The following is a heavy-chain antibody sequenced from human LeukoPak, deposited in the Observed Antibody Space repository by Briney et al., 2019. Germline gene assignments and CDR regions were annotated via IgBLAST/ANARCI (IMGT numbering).Heavy chain of an antibody. CDR1: GGSISSYY. CDR2: IYYSGST. CDR3: ARDARGYSYIDY. D-gene: IGHD5-18*01. V-gene: IGHV4-59*13. J-gene: IGHJ4*02. Sequence: SETLSLTCTVSGGSISSYYWSWNRQPPGKGLEWIAYIYYSGSTNYNPSLKSRVTISVDTSKNQFSLKLSSVTAADTAVYYCARDARGYSYIDYWGQGTLVTVSS.